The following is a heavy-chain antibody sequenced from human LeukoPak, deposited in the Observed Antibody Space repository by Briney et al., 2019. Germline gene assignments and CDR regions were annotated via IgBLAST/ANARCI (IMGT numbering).Heavy chain of an antibody. CDR1: GGSISSYY. J-gene: IGHJ4*02. V-gene: IGHV4-59*08. CDR2: IYYSGST. CDR3: ARQSIYHFDY. D-gene: IGHD3-3*01. Sequence: SETLSLTCTVSGGSISSYYWSWIRQPPGKGLEWIGYIYYSGSTNYNPSLKSRVTISVDTSKNQFSLKLSSVTAADTAVYYCARQSIYHFDYWGQGTLVTVSS.